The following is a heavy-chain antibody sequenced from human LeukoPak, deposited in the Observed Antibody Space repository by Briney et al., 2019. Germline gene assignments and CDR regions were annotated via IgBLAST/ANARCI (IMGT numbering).Heavy chain of an antibody. CDR1: GFTFSNYG. CDR2: ISHDGNTK. J-gene: IGHJ4*02. CDR3: AGITVAGLFDN. V-gene: IGHV3-30*03. D-gene: IGHD6-19*01. Sequence: GGSLRLPCAASGFTFSNYGIHWVRQAPGKGLEWVAFISHDGNTKYYADSVKGRFTISRDNSKNTLYLQMNSLRAEDTAVYYCAGITVAGLFDNWGQGTLVTVSS.